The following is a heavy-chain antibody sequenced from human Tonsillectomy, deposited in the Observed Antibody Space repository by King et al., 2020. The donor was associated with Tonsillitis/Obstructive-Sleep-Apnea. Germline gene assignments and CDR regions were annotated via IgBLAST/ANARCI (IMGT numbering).Heavy chain of an antibody. Sequence: VQLQESGPGLVKPSETLSLICTVSGGSISNYYWSWIRQPPGKGLEWIGYIYYSGNTNYNPSLKSRVTISTDTSKKQISLKLRSVTAADTAVYYCAREDIRVRSSSRRGFDPWGQGTLVTVSS. D-gene: IGHD6-6*01. CDR3: AREDIRVRSSSRRGFDP. J-gene: IGHJ5*02. CDR2: IYYSGNT. V-gene: IGHV4-59*01. CDR1: GGSISNYY.